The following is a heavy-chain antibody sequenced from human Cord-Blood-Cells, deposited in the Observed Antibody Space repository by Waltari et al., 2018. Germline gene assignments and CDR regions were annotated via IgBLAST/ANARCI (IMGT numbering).Heavy chain of an antibody. Sequence: QLQLQESGQGLVKPPETLHLTRTVSGGSIRSRSYYGGWTCQPPGKGREWNRRIPYSGSTYNNPSLKSHVTISVDTSKSQFSLKLGSVTAADTAVYYCARRRRVYSSSSYVQHWGQGTLVTVSS. CDR3: ARRRRVYSSSSYVQH. V-gene: IGHV4-39*01. CDR2: IPYSGST. D-gene: IGHD6-6*01. CDR1: GGSIRSRSYY. J-gene: IGHJ1*01.